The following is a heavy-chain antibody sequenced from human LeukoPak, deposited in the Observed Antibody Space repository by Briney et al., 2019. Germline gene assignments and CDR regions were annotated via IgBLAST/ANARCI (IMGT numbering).Heavy chain of an antibody. CDR3: ARPGGIVVVPAAHKGTTYKGPRAHLDV. V-gene: IGHV1-2*02. CDR1: GYTFTSYY. Sequence: GASVKVSCKASGYTFTSYYMHWVRQAPGQGLEWMGWINPNSGGTNYAQKFQGRVTMTRDTSISAAYMELSRLRSDDTAVYYCARPGGIVVVPAAHKGTTYKGPRAHLDVWGQGTTVTVSS. J-gene: IGHJ6*02. CDR2: INPNSGGT. D-gene: IGHD2-2*01.